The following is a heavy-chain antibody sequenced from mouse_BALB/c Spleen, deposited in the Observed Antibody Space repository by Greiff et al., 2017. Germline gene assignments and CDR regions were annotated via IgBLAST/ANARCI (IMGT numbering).Heavy chain of an antibody. Sequence: EVKLVESGPGLVKPSQSLSLTCTVTGYSITSDYAWNWIRQFPGNKLEWMGYISYSGSTSYNPSLKSRISITRDTSKNQFFLQLNSVTTEDTATYYCAKSLYDYGSWFAYWGQGTLVTVSA. D-gene: IGHD2-4*01. CDR2: ISYSGST. CDR3: AKSLYDYGSWFAY. J-gene: IGHJ3*01. V-gene: IGHV3-2*02. CDR1: GYSITSDYA.